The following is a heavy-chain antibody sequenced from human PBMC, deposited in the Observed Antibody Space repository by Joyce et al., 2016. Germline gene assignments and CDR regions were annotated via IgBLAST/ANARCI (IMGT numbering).Heavy chain of an antibody. J-gene: IGHJ4*02. CDR1: GFTFSSYD. CDR2: VSFDGSVR. D-gene: IGHD6-6*01. CDR3: AKDRSGRPNEGDVLDY. V-gene: IGHV3-30*18. Sequence: QVQLLESGGGVVQPGRSLRLSCAASGFTFSSYDMHWVRQAPGKGREWVAFVSFDGSVRKYADSVKGRFTISSDDSKNTLDLQMNSLRPDDTAVYYCAKDRSGRPNEGDVLDYWGQGTLVTVAS.